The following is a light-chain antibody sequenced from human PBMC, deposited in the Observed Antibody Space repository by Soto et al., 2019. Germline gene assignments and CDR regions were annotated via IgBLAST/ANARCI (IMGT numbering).Light chain of an antibody. CDR1: QSVSSN. J-gene: IGKJ1*01. Sequence: EIVMTQSPATLSVSPGERATLSCRASQSVSSNLAWYQQKPGQAPRLLIYGASTRATGIPARFSGSGSGTEFTLTISSLQSEDFAVCYCQHYNNWPRTFGQGTKVEIK. V-gene: IGKV3-15*01. CDR3: QHYNNWPRT. CDR2: GAS.